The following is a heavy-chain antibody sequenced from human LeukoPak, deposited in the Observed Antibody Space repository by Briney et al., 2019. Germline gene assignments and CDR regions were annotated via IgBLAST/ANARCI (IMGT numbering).Heavy chain of an antibody. CDR2: IYYSGST. Sequence: PSETLSLTCTVSGGSISSYYWSWIRQPPGKGLEWNGYIYYSGSTNYNPSLKSRVTISVDTSKNQFSLKLSSVAAADTAVYYCAREIPTYDFWSGYYMSHYFDYWGQGTLVTVSS. D-gene: IGHD3-3*01. CDR3: AREIPTYDFWSGYYMSHYFDY. V-gene: IGHV4-59*01. J-gene: IGHJ4*02. CDR1: GGSISSYY.